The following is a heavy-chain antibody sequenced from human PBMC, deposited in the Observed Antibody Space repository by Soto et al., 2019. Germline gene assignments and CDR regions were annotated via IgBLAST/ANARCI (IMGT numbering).Heavy chain of an antibody. Sequence: SQTLSLTSTVSGGSISGYYWSWIRQPAGKGLEWIGRIYTSGTTKYNPSLNSRVTMSVDTSKNQISLKLSSVTAADTAVYYCARDRSASQYGMDVWGQATTVTVCS. J-gene: IGHJ6*02. CDR1: GGSISGYY. CDR2: IYTSGTT. CDR3: ARDRSASQYGMDV. V-gene: IGHV4-4*07.